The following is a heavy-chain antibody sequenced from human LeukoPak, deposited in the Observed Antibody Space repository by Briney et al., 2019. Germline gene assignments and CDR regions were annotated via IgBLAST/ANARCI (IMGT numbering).Heavy chain of an antibody. Sequence: SQTLSLTCTVSGGSISSGDYYWSWICQPPGKGLEWIGYIYYSGSTYYNPSLKSRVTISVDTSKNQFSLKLSSVTAADTAVYYCARGGMSSGYYDYWGQGTLVTVTS. CDR3: ARGGMSSGYYDY. CDR2: IYYSGST. V-gene: IGHV4-30-4*01. D-gene: IGHD3-22*01. CDR1: GGSISSGDYY. J-gene: IGHJ4*02.